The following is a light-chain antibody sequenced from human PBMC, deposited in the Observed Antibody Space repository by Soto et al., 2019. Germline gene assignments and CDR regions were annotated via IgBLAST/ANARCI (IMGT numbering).Light chain of an antibody. J-gene: IGLJ3*02. CDR1: SSNIGSNT. V-gene: IGLV1-44*01. Sequence: QLVLTQPPSASGTPGQRVTISCSGSSSNIGSNTVNWYQQLPGTAPKLLIYSNNQRPSGVPDRFSGSKSGTSASLAISGLQSEDEADYYCAAWDDSLNGRYWGFGGGTKLTVL. CDR2: SNN. CDR3: AAWDDSLNGRYWG.